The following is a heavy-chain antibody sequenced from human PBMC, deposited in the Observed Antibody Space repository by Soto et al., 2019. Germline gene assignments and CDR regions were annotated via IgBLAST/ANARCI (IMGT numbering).Heavy chain of an antibody. CDR1: GYTFTSYG. J-gene: IGHJ6*02. Sequence: QVQLVQSGAEVKKPGASVKVSCKASGYTFTSYGISWVRQAPGQGLEWMGWISAYNGNTNYAQKLQGRVTMTTDTSTSTAYMELRSLRSDDTAVYYCVRDMVRGVHTLYYYYYGMDVWGQGTTVTVSS. CDR2: ISAYNGNT. CDR3: VRDMVRGVHTLYYYYYGMDV. V-gene: IGHV1-18*01. D-gene: IGHD3-10*01.